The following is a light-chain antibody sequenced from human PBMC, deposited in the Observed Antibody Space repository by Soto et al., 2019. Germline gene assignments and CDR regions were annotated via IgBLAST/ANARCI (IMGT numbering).Light chain of an antibody. CDR3: SSYTSSSTLVV. CDR1: SSDVGGYNY. V-gene: IGLV2-14*03. CDR2: DVS. Sequence: QSVLTQPASVSGSPGQSITISCTGTSSDVGGYNYVSWYQHHPGKAPKLMIYDVSDRPSGVSDRFSGSKSGNTASLTISGLQAEDEYDYYCSSYTSSSTLVVFGGGTKLTVL. J-gene: IGLJ2*01.